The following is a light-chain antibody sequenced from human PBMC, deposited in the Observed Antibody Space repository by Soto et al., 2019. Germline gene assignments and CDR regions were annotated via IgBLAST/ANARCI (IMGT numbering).Light chain of an antibody. CDR2: GIS. CDR1: QSVSSNY. CDR3: EQYGSSPRT. Sequence: VFTQSPGTLSLSVGHRATLSCRASQSVSSNYFAWYQQKPGQAPTLLIYGISSRATGIPDRFSGSGSGTDFTLTISRLEPEDFAVYYCEQYGSSPRTFGQGTKVDIK. J-gene: IGKJ1*01. V-gene: IGKV3-20*01.